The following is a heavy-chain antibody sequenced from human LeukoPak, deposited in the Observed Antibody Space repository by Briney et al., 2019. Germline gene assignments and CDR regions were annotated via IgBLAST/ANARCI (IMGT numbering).Heavy chain of an antibody. J-gene: IGHJ6*03. CDR3: ARMYGSGSYYYYMDV. V-gene: IGHV3-20*01. CDR1: GFTFDDYG. D-gene: IGHD3-10*01. CDR2: INWNGGST. Sequence: GGPLRLSCAASGFTFDDYGMSWVRQAAGKGLEWVSGINWNGGSTGYADSVKGRFTISRDNAKNSLYLQMNSLRAEDTALYHCARMYGSGSYYYYMDVWGKGTTVTVSS.